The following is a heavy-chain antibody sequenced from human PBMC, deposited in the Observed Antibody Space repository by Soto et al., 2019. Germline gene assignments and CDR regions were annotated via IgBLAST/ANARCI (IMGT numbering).Heavy chain of an antibody. J-gene: IGHJ4*02. V-gene: IGHV4-4*02. CDR2: VHQFVGT. CDR3: ANWGGLNYPRLY. Sequence: QVRLQESGPGLVEPSGTLSLTCAVSGGSIYTDDWWTWVRQTPGQGLEWIGEVHQFVGTNYNPSLRSRVTISIDKSKNRFSLALPSVTAADTAMYYGANWGGLNYPRLYWGSGTRVTVSS. CDR1: GGSIYTDDW. D-gene: IGHD3-16*01.